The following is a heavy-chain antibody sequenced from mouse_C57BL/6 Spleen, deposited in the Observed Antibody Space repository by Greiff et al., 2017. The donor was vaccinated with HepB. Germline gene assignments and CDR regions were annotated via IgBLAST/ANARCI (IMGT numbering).Heavy chain of an antibody. Sequence: EVQVVESGGDLVKPGGSLKLSCAASGFTFSSYGMSWVRQTPDKRLEWVATISSGGSYTYYPDSVKGRFTISRDNAKNTLYLQMSSLKSEDTAMYYCARRIVMDYWGQGTSVTVSS. CDR3: ARRIVMDY. V-gene: IGHV5-6*01. J-gene: IGHJ4*01. D-gene: IGHD2-12*01. CDR1: GFTFSSYG. CDR2: ISSGGSYT.